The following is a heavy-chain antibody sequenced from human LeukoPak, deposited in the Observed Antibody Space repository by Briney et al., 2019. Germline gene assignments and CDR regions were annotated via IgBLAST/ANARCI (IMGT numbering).Heavy chain of an antibody. CDR1: GFTFSNYA. J-gene: IGHJ4*02. Sequence: GGSRRLSCAASGFTFSNYAMSWVRQAPGKGLEWVSAISGSGGSTYYADSVKGWFTISRDNSNNTLYLQMSSLRAGDTAVYYCARHTGSTWSTGYWGQGTLVTVSS. D-gene: IGHD6-13*01. CDR3: ARHTGSTWSTGY. V-gene: IGHV3-23*01. CDR2: ISGSGGST.